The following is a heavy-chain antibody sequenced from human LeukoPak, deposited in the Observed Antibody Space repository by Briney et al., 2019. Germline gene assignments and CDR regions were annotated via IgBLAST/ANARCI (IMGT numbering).Heavy chain of an antibody. J-gene: IGHJ4*02. CDR3: AREVYDILTGRYLVY. CDR1: GGSFSGYY. V-gene: IGHV4-34*01. D-gene: IGHD3-9*01. CDR2: INHSGST. Sequence: PSETLSLTCAVYGGSFSGYYWSWIRQPPGKGLEWIGEINHSGSTNYNPPLKSRVTISVDTSKNQFSLKLSSVTAADTAVYYCAREVYDILTGRYLVYWGQGTLVTVSS.